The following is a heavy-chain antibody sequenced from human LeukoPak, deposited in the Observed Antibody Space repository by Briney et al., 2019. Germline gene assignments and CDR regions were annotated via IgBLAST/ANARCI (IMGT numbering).Heavy chain of an antibody. CDR1: GGSISSSSYY. CDR2: IYYSGST. D-gene: IGHD2-15*01. Sequence: SETLSLTCTVSGGSISSSSYYWGWIRQPPGKGLEWIGSIYYSGSTYYNPSLKSRVTISVDTSKNQFSLKLSSVTAADTAVYYCARKVVVVVAALGFDPWGQGTLVTVSS. J-gene: IGHJ5*02. V-gene: IGHV4-39*07. CDR3: ARKVVVVVAALGFDP.